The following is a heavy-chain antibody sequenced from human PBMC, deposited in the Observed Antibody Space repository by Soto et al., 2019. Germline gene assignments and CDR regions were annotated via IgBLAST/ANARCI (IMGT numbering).Heavy chain of an antibody. CDR2: IYYSGST. J-gene: IGHJ4*02. D-gene: IGHD3-10*01. CDR3: ARRLWFGEAIDY. Sequence: SETLSLTCTVSGGSISSSSYYWGWIRQPPGNGLEWIGSIYYSGSTYYNPSLKSRVTISVDTSKNQFSLKLSSVTAADTAVYYCARRLWFGEAIDYWGQGTLVTVSS. CDR1: GGSISSSSYY. V-gene: IGHV4-39*01.